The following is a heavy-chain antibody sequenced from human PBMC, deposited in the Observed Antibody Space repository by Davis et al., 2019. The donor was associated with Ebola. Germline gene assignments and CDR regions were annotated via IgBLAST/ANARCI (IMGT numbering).Heavy chain of an antibody. D-gene: IGHD1-26*01. CDR1: GYSFTSYW. CDR3: AQPSGGFSGSYPDAFDI. Sequence: PGGSLRLSCKGSGYSFTSYWISWVRQMPGKGLEWMGRIDPSDSYTNYSPSFQGQVTISADKSISTAYLQWSSLKASDTAMYYCAQPSGGFSGSYPDAFDIWGQGTMVTVSS. CDR2: IDPSDSYT. V-gene: IGHV5-10-1*04. J-gene: IGHJ3*02.